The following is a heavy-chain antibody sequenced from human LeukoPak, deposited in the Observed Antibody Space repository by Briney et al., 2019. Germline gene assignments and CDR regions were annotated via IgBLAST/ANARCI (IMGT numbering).Heavy chain of an antibody. Sequence: PSETLSLTCTVSGYSISSGYYWGWIRQPPGKGLEWIGTIYHSGSTYYNPSLKSRVTISVDTSKNQFSLKLSSVTAADTAVYYCARERGDNWNVGPWGQGTLVTVSS. CDR1: GYSISSGYY. V-gene: IGHV4-38-2*02. CDR2: IYHSGST. J-gene: IGHJ5*02. CDR3: ARERGDNWNVGP. D-gene: IGHD1-20*01.